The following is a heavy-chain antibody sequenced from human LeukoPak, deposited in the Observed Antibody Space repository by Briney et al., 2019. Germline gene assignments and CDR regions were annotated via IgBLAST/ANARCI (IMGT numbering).Heavy chain of an antibody. V-gene: IGHV3-7*01. D-gene: IGHD3-3*01. J-gene: IGHJ4*02. Sequence: PGGSLRLSCAASGFTFSSYWMSWVRQAPGKGLEWVANIKQDGSEKYYVDSVKGRFTISRDNAKNSLYLQMNSLRAEDTAVYYCAREGDFWSGSPYYFDYWGQGTLVTVSS. CDR3: AREGDFWSGSPYYFDY. CDR2: IKQDGSEK. CDR1: GFTFSSYW.